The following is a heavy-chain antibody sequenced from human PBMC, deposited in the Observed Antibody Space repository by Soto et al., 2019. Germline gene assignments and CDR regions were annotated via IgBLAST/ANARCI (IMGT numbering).Heavy chain of an antibody. V-gene: IGHV2-5*02. CDR2: IYWDDDK. J-gene: IGHJ3*01. Sequence: QITLKESVPTLVKPTEALTLTCTFSGFSLTTSGLGVGWIRQPPGKALEWLALIYWDDDKRYSPSLKNRVIITKVTSRNQVVLTLTHLDPLDTATYYCAHRLCASSDDAFDFWDQETLCTVSS. D-gene: IGHD6-6*01. CDR3: AHRLCASSDDAFDF. CDR1: GFSLTTSGLG.